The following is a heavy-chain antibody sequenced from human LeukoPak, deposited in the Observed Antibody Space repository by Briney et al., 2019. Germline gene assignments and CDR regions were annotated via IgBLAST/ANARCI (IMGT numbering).Heavy chain of an antibody. V-gene: IGHV1-2*06. CDR1: GYTFSTYP. Sequence: ASVKVSCKASGYTFSTYPMNWVRQAPGQGLEWMGRINPNSGGTNYAQKFQGKVTMTRDTSISTAYMELSRLRSDETAVYYCARDEAAAGIDYWGQGTLVTVSS. D-gene: IGHD6-13*01. CDR3: ARDEAAAGIDY. CDR2: INPNSGGT. J-gene: IGHJ4*02.